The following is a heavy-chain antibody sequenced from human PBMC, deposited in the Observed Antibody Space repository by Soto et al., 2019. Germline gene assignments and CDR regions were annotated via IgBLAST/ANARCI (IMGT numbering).Heavy chain of an antibody. D-gene: IGHD3-10*01. V-gene: IGHV1-3*01. CDR2: INAGNGNT. J-gene: IGHJ4*02. CDR1: GYTFTSYA. CDR3: ARGAITVLRGIDY. Sequence: ASVKVSCKASGYTFTSYAMHWVRQAPGQRLEWMEWINAGNGNTKYSQKFQGRVTITRDTSASTAYMELNSLRLDDTAVYYCARGAITVLRGIDYWGQGTPVTVSS.